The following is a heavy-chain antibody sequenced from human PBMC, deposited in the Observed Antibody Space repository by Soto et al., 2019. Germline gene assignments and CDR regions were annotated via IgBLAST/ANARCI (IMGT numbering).Heavy chain of an antibody. J-gene: IGHJ6*03. CDR3: ARGRVGDSVVVPAARRYYYYYMDV. Sequence: PSETLSRTWFVCGGPFSGYYGGRIRQPPGWGLEGMAEITHSGSTNYNPSLKSRVTISVDTSKNQFSLKLSSVSAADTAVYYCARGRVGDSVVVPAARRYYYYYMDVWGKGTTVT. V-gene: IGHV4-34*01. D-gene: IGHD2-2*01. CDR1: GGPFSGYY. CDR2: ITHSGST.